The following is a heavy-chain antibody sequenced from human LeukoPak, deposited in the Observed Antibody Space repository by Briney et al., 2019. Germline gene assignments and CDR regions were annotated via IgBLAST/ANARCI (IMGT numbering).Heavy chain of an antibody. V-gene: IGHV3-48*01. CDR3: TTDSTTSVAGIFDS. CDR1: GFAFSSYS. J-gene: IGHJ4*02. CDR2: ISSSSSTI. Sequence: AGGSLRLSCAASGFAFSSYSMNWVRQAPGKGLEWVSYISSSSSTIYYADSVKGRFAISRDSSKNTLYLQMSSLRAEDTAVYYCTTDSTTSVAGIFDSWGQGTLVTVSS. D-gene: IGHD6-19*01.